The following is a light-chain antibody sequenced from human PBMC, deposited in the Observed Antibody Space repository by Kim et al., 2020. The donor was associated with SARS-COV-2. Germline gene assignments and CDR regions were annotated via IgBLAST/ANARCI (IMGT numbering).Light chain of an antibody. V-gene: IGLV2-8*01. J-gene: IGLJ1*01. CDR2: GVN. Sequence: QSALTQPPSASGSPGQSVTISCTGTSSDVGGYDYVSWYQQHPGKAPKLIIHGVNKRPSGVPDRFSGSKSGNTASLTVSGLQAEDEADYFCSSYSGSNILYVFGSGTQVTVL. CDR1: SSDVGGYDY. CDR3: SSYSGSNILYV.